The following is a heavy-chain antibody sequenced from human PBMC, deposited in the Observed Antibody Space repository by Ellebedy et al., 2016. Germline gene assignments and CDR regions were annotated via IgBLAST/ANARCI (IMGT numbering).Heavy chain of an antibody. D-gene: IGHD2-15*01. Sequence: SETLSLXCNVSGDSVSSGSYYWSWIRQSAGKGLDWIGHIYPSGSTNYNPSLRGRVTMSVDTSKNQLSLKLRSVTAADTAVYYCARDGSCGGGSCYGDVWGQGTTVIVSS. CDR1: GDSVSSGSYY. J-gene: IGHJ6*02. V-gene: IGHV4-61*10. CDR2: IYPSGST. CDR3: ARDGSCGGGSCYGDV.